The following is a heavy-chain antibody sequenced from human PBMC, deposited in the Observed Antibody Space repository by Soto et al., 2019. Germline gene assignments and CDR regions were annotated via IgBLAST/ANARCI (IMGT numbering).Heavy chain of an antibody. CDR2: INHSGST. CDR3: ARRVTYCSGGSCYSRWFDP. D-gene: IGHD2-15*01. Sequence: QVQLQQWGAGLLKPSETLSLTCAVYGGSFSGYYWSWIRQPPGKGLGWIGEINHSGSTNYNPSLKSRVTISVDTSKNQFSLKLSSVTAADTAVYYCARRVTYCSGGSCYSRWFDPWGQGTLVTVSS. CDR1: GGSFSGYY. J-gene: IGHJ5*02. V-gene: IGHV4-34*01.